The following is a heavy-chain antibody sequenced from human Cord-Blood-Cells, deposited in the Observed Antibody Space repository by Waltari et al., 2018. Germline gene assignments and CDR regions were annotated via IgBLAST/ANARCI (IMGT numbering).Heavy chain of an antibody. V-gene: IGHV3-30-3*01. J-gene: IGHJ4*02. CDR2: ISYDGSNK. Sequence: QVQLVESGGGVVQPGRSLRLSCAASGFTFSSYAMHWVRQAPGKGLEWVAVISYDGSNKYYADSVKGRFTISRDNSKNTLYLQMNSLRAEDTAVYYCARVEGFSSGWYYFDYWGQGTLVTVSS. CDR3: ARVEGFSSGWYYFDY. CDR1: GFTFSSYA. D-gene: IGHD6-19*01.